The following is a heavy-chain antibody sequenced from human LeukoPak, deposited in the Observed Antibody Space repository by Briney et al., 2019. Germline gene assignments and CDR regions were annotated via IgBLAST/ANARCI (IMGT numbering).Heavy chain of an antibody. J-gene: IGHJ4*02. CDR1: GYSISSGYY. Sequence: SETLSLTCTVSGYSISSGYYWGWIRQPPGKGLEWIGSIYHSGSTYYNPSLKSRVTISVDTSKNQFSLKPSSVTAADTAVYYCAGSRGWNYGELDYWGQGTLVTVSS. V-gene: IGHV4-38-2*02. D-gene: IGHD1-7*01. CDR3: AGSRGWNYGELDY. CDR2: IYHSGST.